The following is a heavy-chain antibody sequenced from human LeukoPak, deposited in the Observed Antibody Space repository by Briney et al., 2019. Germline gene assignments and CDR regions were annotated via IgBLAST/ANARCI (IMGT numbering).Heavy chain of an antibody. D-gene: IGHD3-10*01. Sequence: GASVKVSCKASGYTFTSYDVNWVRQATGQGLEWMGWMNPNSGNTGYAQKFQGRVTMTRDTSISTAYMELSRLRSDDTAVYYCARDGVSHYYMDVWGKGTTVSVSS. CDR1: GYTFTSYD. CDR2: MNPNSGNT. V-gene: IGHV1-8*02. CDR3: ARDGVSHYYMDV. J-gene: IGHJ6*03.